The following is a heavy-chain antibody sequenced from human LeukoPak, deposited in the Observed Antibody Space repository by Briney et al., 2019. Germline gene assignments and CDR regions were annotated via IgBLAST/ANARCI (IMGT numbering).Heavy chain of an antibody. CDR3: ARSHFLVYQLPAGHFDY. D-gene: IGHD2-2*01. V-gene: IGHV3-21*01. Sequence: PGGSLKLSCAASGFTFSSYSMNWVRQAPGKGLEWVSSISSSSSYIYYADSVKGRFTISRDNAKNSLYLQMNSLRAEDTAVYYCARSHFLVYQLPAGHFDYWGQGTLVTVSS. CDR2: ISSSSSYI. CDR1: GFTFSSYS. J-gene: IGHJ4*02.